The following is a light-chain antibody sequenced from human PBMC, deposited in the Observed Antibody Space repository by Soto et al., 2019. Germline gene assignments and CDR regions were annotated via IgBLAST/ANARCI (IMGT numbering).Light chain of an antibody. CDR3: QQYYSYPRT. J-gene: IGKJ1*01. V-gene: IGKV1-8*01. CDR1: QGISSY. Sequence: AIRMTQSPSSLSASTGYRVTITCRSSQGISSYLAWYQQKPGKAPKLLIYAASTLQSGVPSRFSGSGSGTDFTLTISCLQSEDFATYYCQQYYSYPRTFGQGTKVDI. CDR2: AAS.